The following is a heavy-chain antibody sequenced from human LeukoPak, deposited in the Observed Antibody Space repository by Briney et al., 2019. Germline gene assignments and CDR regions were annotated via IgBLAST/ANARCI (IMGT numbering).Heavy chain of an antibody. CDR2: IIDDGTT. CDR1: GGSFNGYY. V-gene: IGHV4-34*12. D-gene: IGHD6-19*01. Sequence: SETLSLTCAVYGGSFNGYYWSWTRQSPGKGLEWIGEIIDDGTTKYNSSLKSRVTLSVDTSKNQFSLHLTSVTAADTAVYYCARLRGATVAHNWFDPWGQGTLVTVSS. CDR3: ARLRGATVAHNWFDP. J-gene: IGHJ5*02.